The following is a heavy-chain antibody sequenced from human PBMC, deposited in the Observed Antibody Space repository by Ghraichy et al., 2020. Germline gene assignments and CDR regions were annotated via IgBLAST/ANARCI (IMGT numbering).Heavy chain of an antibody. CDR3: AKDLRAAAGTSAGYYYYYGMDV. CDR1: GFTFDDYT. CDR2: ISWDGGST. Sequence: LSLTCAASGFTFDDYTMHWVRQAPGKGLEWVSLISWDGGSTYYADSVKGRFTISRDNSKNSLYLQMNSLRTEDTALYYCAKDLRAAAGTSAGYYYYYGMDVWGQGTTVTVSS. D-gene: IGHD6-13*01. J-gene: IGHJ6*02. V-gene: IGHV3-43*01.